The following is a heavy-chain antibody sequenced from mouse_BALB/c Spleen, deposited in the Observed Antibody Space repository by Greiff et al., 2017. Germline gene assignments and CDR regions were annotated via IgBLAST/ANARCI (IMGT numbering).Heavy chain of an antibody. J-gene: IGHJ3*01. CDR3: ARRRDFAK. CDR2: ISSGSSTI. Sequence: EVKVEESGGGLVQPGGSRKLSCAASGFTFSSFGMHWVRQAPEKGLEWVAYISSGSSTIYYADTVKGRFTISRDNPKNTLFLQMTSLRSEDTAMYYCARRRDFAKWGQGTLVTVSA. CDR1: GFTFSSFG. V-gene: IGHV5-17*02.